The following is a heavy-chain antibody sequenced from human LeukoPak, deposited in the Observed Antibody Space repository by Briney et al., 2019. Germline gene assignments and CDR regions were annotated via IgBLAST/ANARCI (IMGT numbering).Heavy chain of an antibody. V-gene: IGHV3-21*01. CDR3: ARGPSARFFGVAKGAFDI. Sequence: GGSLRLSCAASGFTFSDYSMNWVRQAPGKGLEWVASISSSSPYIYYTDSVKGRFTISRDNAKNSLYLQMNSLRAEDTAVYYCARGPSARFFGVAKGAFDIWGQGTMVTVSS. CDR2: ISSSSPYI. D-gene: IGHD3-3*01. J-gene: IGHJ3*02. CDR1: GFTFSDYS.